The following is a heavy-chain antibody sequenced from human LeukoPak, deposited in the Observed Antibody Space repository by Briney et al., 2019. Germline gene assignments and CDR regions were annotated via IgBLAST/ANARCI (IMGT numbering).Heavy chain of an antibody. CDR3: ACPLDTAMLPDY. D-gene: IGHD5-18*01. CDR1: GFTFNSYE. CDR2: ITSSGTTI. Sequence: GGSLRLSCAASGFTFNSYEMNWVRQAPGKGLEWLSYITSSGTTIYYADSVKGRFTISRDNAKNSLYLQMNSLRAEDTAVYYCACPLDTAMLPDYWGQGTLVTVSS. V-gene: IGHV3-48*03. J-gene: IGHJ4*02.